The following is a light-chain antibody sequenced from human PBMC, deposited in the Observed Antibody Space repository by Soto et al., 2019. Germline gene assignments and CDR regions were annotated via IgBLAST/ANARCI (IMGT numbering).Light chain of an antibody. CDR1: QSVSSSY. CDR3: QQYGSSPPWT. J-gene: IGKJ1*01. CDR2: GAS. Sequence: EIVLTQSPGTLSLSPGERATLSCRASQSVSSSYLAWYQQKPGQAPRLLIYGASWRATGIPDRLSGRGSGTGFLLTISRLEPEDFAVYYCQQYGSSPPWTFGQGTKVEI. V-gene: IGKV3-20*01.